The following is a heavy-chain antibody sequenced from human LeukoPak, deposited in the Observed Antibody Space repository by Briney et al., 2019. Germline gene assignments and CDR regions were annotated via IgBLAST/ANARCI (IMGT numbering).Heavy chain of an antibody. CDR3: ARDRSIFGVVIQYYFDY. CDR1: GGSISSGSYY. V-gene: IGHV4-61*02. CDR2: IYTSGST. D-gene: IGHD3-3*01. J-gene: IGHJ4*02. Sequence: SETLSLTCTVSGGSISSGSYYWSWIRQPAGKGLEWIGRIYTSGSTNYNPSLKSRVTISVDTSKNQFSLKLSSVTAADTAVYYCARDRSIFGVVIQYYFDYWGQGTLVTVSS.